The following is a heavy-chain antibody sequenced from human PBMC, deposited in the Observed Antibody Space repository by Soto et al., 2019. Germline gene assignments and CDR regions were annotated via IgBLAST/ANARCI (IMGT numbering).Heavy chain of an antibody. D-gene: IGHD2-15*01. V-gene: IGHV1-8*01. CDR2: MNPNSGNT. CDR3: ARGLGYCSVGSCYPDAFDI. J-gene: IGHJ3*02. Sequence: QVQLVQSGAEVKKPGASVKVSCKASGYTFTSYDINWVRQATGQGLEWMGWMNPNSGNTGYAQKFQGRVNITSNTSISTAYMELSSLRSEDTAVYYCARGLGYCSVGSCYPDAFDIWGQGTMVTVSS. CDR1: GYTFTSYD.